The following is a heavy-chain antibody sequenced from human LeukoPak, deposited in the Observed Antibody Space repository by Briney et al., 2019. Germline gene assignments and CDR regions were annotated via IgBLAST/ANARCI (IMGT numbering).Heavy chain of an antibody. V-gene: IGHV3-33*06. Sequence: GRSLRLSCAASGFTFSTYGMHWVRQAPGKGLEWMAVTWYDGINEYYADSVKGRLTISRDNSKNTLYLQMNSLRAEDTAVYYCAKDPGDGGKWIYFDYWGQGTLVTVSS. J-gene: IGHJ4*02. D-gene: IGHD4-23*01. CDR3: AKDPGDGGKWIYFDY. CDR2: TWYDGINE. CDR1: GFTFSTYG.